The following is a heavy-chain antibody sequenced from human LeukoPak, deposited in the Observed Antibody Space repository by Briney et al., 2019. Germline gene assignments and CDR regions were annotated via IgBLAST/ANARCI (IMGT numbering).Heavy chain of an antibody. CDR2: IRTGGGAT. CDR1: GFTFSINA. J-gene: IGHJ3*01. Sequence: PGGSLRLSCAASGFTFSINAMLWVRQAPGKGLEWVSTIRTGGGATTYADSVKGRFTISRDNSKSTLYLQMYNLRAEDTATYYCTRDPNGDYVGAFHFWGRGTLITVSS. V-gene: IGHV3-23*01. D-gene: IGHD4-17*01. CDR3: TRDPNGDYVGAFHF.